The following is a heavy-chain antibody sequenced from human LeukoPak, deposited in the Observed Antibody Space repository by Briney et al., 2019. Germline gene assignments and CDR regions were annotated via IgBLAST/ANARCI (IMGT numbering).Heavy chain of an antibody. V-gene: IGHV3-20*04. CDR2: INWNGGST. CDR3: ARCLPPDPDLLLPDY. D-gene: IGHD1-14*01. J-gene: IGHJ4*02. CDR1: GFTFDNYG. Sequence: PGGSLRLSCAASGFTFDNYGMSWVRQAPGKWLEWVSGINWNGGSTGYADSVKGRFTISRDNAKNSLYLQMNSLRAEDTALYYCARCLPPDPDLLLPDYWGQGTLVTVSS.